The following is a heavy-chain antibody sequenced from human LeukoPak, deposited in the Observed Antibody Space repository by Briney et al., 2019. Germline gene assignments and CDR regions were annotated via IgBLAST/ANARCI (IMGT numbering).Heavy chain of an antibody. D-gene: IGHD4-17*01. CDR2: IYHSGST. Sequence: SQTLSLTCAVSGGSISSGGYSWSWIRQPPGKGLEWIGNIYHSGSTYYNPSLKSRVTISVDRSKNQFSLKLSSVTAADTAVYYCASSYGDYDWYFDLWGRGTLVTVSS. CDR1: GGSISSGGYS. V-gene: IGHV4-30-2*01. J-gene: IGHJ2*01. CDR3: ASSYGDYDWYFDL.